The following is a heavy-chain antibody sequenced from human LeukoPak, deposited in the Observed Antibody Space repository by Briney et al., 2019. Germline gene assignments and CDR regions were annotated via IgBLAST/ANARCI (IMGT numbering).Heavy chain of an antibody. Sequence: RPSETLSLTCTVSGGSIRSYHWSWIRQPPGKRLEWIGYIYDSGSTNYNPSLKSRVTISIDTSKNQFPLKLSSVTAADTAVYYCAREAYCGGDCYSGFDYWGQGTLVTVSS. J-gene: IGHJ4*02. CDR1: GGSIRSYH. D-gene: IGHD2-21*02. V-gene: IGHV4-59*01. CDR3: AREAYCGGDCYSGFDY. CDR2: IYDSGST.